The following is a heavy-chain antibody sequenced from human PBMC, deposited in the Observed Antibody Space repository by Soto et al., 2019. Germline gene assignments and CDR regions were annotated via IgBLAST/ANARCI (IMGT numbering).Heavy chain of an antibody. CDR1: GFTFNSYA. J-gene: IGHJ6*03. Sequence: DVQVLESGGDLVQPGASLRLSCSASGFTFNSYAMSWVRQAPGKGLEWVSSVSAGGDRTYYSDSVKGRIPISSDNSNNGLFLRLNRRRIDPAALYESARGERGSTGSPASYYSCCIGVWGQGTMVTVS. D-gene: IGHD3-16*01. V-gene: IGHV3-23*01. CDR2: VSAGGDRT. CDR3: ARGERGSTGSPASYYSCCIGV.